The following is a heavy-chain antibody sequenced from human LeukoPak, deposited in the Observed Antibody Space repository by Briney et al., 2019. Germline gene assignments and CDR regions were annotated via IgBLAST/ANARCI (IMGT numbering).Heavy chain of an antibody. D-gene: IGHD3-10*01. CDR3: ARGQGYGLLNALDD. J-gene: IGHJ4*02. Sequence: SETLPLTCAVSGDSISFYYWTWIRQPPGKGLEWIGYIYYSGDTNYNPSLKSRVTISIDTSKNQFSLKLSSVTAADTAVYYCARGQGYGLLNALDDWGQGTLVTVSS. CDR1: GDSISFYY. V-gene: IGHV4-59*01. CDR2: IYYSGDT.